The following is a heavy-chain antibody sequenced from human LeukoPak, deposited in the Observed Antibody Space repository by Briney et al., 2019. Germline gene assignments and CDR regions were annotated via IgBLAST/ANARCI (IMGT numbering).Heavy chain of an antibody. CDR2: ISAYNGNT. CDR3: ARDLTLGYYYDSSGYYSPYYYYYGMDV. J-gene: IGHJ6*02. Sequence: APVKVSCKASGYTFTSYGISWVRQAPGQGLEWMGWISAYNGNTNYAQKLQGRVTMTTDTSTSTACMELRSLRSDDTAVYYCARDLTLGYYYDSSGYYSPYYYYYGMDVWGQGTTVTVSS. D-gene: IGHD3-22*01. CDR1: GYTFTSYG. V-gene: IGHV1-18*01.